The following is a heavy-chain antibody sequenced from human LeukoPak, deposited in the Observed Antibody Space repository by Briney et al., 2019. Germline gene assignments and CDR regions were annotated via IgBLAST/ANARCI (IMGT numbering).Heavy chain of an antibody. J-gene: IGHJ3*02. D-gene: IGHD2/OR15-2a*01. CDR3: AKVGLSWATKDAFDI. CDR2: ISWNSGSI. Sequence: GRSLRLSCAASGFTFDDYAMHWVRQAPGKGLEWVSGISWNSGSIGYADSVKGRFTISRDNAKNSLYLQMNSLRAEDTALYYCAKVGLSWATKDAFDIWGQGTMVTVSS. CDR1: GFTFDDYA. V-gene: IGHV3-9*01.